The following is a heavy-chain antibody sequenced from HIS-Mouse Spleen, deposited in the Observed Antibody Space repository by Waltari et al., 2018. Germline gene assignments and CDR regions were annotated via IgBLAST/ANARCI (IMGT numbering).Heavy chain of an antibody. J-gene: IGHJ2*01. CDR1: GGSVRISSSY. CDR3: AREIPYSSSWYDWYFDL. V-gene: IGHV4-39*07. D-gene: IGHD6-13*01. Sequence: QLQLQASGPGLVTPSETLSLPCTVPGGSVRISSSYWGWFRQPPGQGLEWIGSIYYSGSTYYNPSLKSRVTISVDTSKNQFSLKLSSVTAADTAVYYCAREIPYSSSWYDWYFDLWGRGTLVTVSS. CDR2: IYYSGST.